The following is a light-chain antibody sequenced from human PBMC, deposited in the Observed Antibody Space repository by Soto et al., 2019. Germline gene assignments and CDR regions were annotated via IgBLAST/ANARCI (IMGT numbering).Light chain of an antibody. CDR3: QQYNNWPRT. Sequence: EIVMTQSPATLSVSPGERATLSCRASQSVSSNLAWYQQKSGQAPRLLIYGASTRATGISARFSGSGSGTEFTLTISSLQSEDFAVYYCQQYNNWPRTFGQGTKVDIK. CDR1: QSVSSN. V-gene: IGKV3-15*01. CDR2: GAS. J-gene: IGKJ1*01.